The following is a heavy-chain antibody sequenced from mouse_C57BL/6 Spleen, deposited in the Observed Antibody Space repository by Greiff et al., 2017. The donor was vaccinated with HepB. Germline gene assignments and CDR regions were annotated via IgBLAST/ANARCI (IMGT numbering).Heavy chain of an antibody. V-gene: IGHV1-82*01. CDR1: GYAFSSSW. Sequence: QVQLQQSGPELVKPGASVKISCKASGYAFSSSWMNWVKQRPGKGLEWIGRIYPGDGDTNYNGKFKGKATLTADKSSSTAYMQLSSLTSEDSAVYVCARQDYGSALGYWGQGTTLAVSS. CDR3: ARQDYGSALGY. J-gene: IGHJ2*01. D-gene: IGHD1-1*01. CDR2: IYPGDGDT.